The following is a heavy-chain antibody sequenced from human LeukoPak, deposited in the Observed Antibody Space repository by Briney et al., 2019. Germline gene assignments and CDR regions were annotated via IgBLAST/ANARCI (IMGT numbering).Heavy chain of an antibody. CDR2: INPSGGST. CDR1: GYTFTSYY. J-gene: IGHJ4*02. D-gene: IGHD6-13*01. V-gene: IGHV1-46*01. Sequence: GASVKVSCKASGYTFTSYYMHWVRQAPGQGLEWMGIINPSGGSTSYAQKFQGRVTMTRDTSTSTVYMELSSLRSEDTAVYYCARDSTTSIAAAGPSPVDYWGQGTLVTVSS. CDR3: ARDSTTSIAAAGPSPVDY.